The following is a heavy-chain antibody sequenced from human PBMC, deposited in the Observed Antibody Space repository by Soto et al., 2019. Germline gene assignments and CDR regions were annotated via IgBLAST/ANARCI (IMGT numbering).Heavy chain of an antibody. CDR2: ISSSRNSI. J-gene: IGHJ4*02. CDR1: GFTFSSYS. CDR3: ARDLVYRGYCTSTSCSNFDY. D-gene: IGHD2-2*01. V-gene: IGHV3-21*01. Sequence: GGSLRLSCVASGFTFSSYSMNWVRQAPGKGLEWVSFISSSRNSIYYADSVKGRFTISRDNAKNSLYLQMNSLRAEDTAVYFCARDLVYRGYCTSTSCSNFDYWGQGTLVTVSS.